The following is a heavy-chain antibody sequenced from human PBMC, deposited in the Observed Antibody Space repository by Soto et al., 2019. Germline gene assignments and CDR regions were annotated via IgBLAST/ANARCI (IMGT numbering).Heavy chain of an antibody. D-gene: IGHD2-2*01. CDR3: ARHRRYCSSTSCYDWFDP. CDR2: IYYSGST. J-gene: IGHJ5*02. V-gene: IGHV4-39*01. CDR1: GGSISSSSYY. Sequence: PSETLSLTCTVPGGSISSSSYYWGWIRQPPGKGLEWIGSIYYSGSTYYNPSLKSRVTISVDTSKNQFSLKLSSVTAADTAVYYCARHRRYCSSTSCYDWFDPWGQGTLVTVSS.